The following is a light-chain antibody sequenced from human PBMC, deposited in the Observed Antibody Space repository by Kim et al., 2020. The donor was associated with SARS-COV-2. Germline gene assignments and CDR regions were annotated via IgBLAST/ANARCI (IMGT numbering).Light chain of an antibody. CDR2: STD. V-gene: IGLV1-44*01. CDR3: AAWDDSLNGLWA. J-gene: IGLJ3*02. Sequence: QSVLTQPPSASGTPGQRVTISCSGASSNIGSNNVNWYQQLPGTAPKVLIYSTDQRPSGVPDRFSGSKSGTSASLAISGLQSEDEADYYCAAWDDSLNGLWAFGRGTQLTVL. CDR1: SSNIGSNN.